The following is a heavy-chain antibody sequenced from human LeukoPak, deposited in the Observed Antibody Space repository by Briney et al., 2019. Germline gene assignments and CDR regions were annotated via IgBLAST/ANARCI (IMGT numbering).Heavy chain of an antibody. J-gene: IGHJ4*02. CDR3: ARGDDSSGYYSNY. D-gene: IGHD3-22*01. V-gene: IGHV1-8*01. Sequence: ASVKVSCKASGYTFTSYDINWVRQATGQGLEWMGWINPNSGNTGYAQKFQGRVTMTRNTSISTAYMELSSLRSEDTAVYYCARGDDSSGYYSNYWGQGTLVTVSS. CDR2: INPNSGNT. CDR1: GYTFTSYD.